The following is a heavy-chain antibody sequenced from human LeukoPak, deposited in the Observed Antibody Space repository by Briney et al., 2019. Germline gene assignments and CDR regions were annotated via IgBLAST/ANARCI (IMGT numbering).Heavy chain of an antibody. J-gene: IGHJ4*02. CDR2: IYYSGST. CDR1: GGSISSSSYY. V-gene: IGHV4-39*01. D-gene: IGHD3-10*01. Sequence: SETLSLTCTVSGGSISSSSYYWGWIRQPPGKGLEWIGSIYYSGSTYYNPSLKSRVTISVDTSKNQFSLKLSSVTAADTAVYYCARHPIPLGATMVRGRFDYWGQGTLVTVSA. CDR3: ARHPIPLGATMVRGRFDY.